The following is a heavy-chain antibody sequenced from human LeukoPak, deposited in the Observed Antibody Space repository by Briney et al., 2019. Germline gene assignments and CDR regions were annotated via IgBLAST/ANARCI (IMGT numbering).Heavy chain of an antibody. J-gene: IGHJ6*02. D-gene: IGHD3-22*01. CDR2: INDYTGNT. CDR1: GGSFTDYF. V-gene: IGHV4-34*01. Sequence: SETLSLTCDVFGGSFTDYFWTWIRQSPGTGLEWIGEINDYTGNTNYNPSLNSRVSISLEKSKNQFSLELRSVTAADTAVYYCARGRIAKIVVVHSFHYGMDVWGQGTTVTVSS. CDR3: ARGRIAKIVVVHSFHYGMDV.